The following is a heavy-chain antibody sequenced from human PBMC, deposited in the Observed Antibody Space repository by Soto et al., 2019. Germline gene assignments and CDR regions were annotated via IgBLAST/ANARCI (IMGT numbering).Heavy chain of an antibody. Sequence: PGESLKISCQGSGYSFTNYWIGWVCQMPGEGLEWMGIIYPHDSSTKYSPSFQGQVTISADKSINTAYLQWGSLRASDTAIYYCARQTNVLYSDKIGYFRHFDYWGSGTLVTVSS. CDR1: GYSFTNYW. CDR3: ARQTNVLYSDKIGYFRHFDY. J-gene: IGHJ4*02. CDR2: IYPHDSST. V-gene: IGHV5-51*01. D-gene: IGHD3-22*01.